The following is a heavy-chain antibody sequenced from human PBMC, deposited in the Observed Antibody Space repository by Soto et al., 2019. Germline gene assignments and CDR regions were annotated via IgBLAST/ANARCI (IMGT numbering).Heavy chain of an antibody. J-gene: IGHJ5*02. CDR2: IYYSGST. CDR3: ARFTMIVVDPIPGWFDP. V-gene: IGHV4-31*03. D-gene: IGHD3-22*01. Sequence: TSETLSLTCTVSGGSISSGGYYWSWIRQHPGKGLEWIGYIYYSGSTYHNPSLKSRVTISVDTSKNQFSLKLSSVTAADTAVYYCARFTMIVVDPIPGWFDPWGQGTLVTVSS. CDR1: GGSISSGGYY.